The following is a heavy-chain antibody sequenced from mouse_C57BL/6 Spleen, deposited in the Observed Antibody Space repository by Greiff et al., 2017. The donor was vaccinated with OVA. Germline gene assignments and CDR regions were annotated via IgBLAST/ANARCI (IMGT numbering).Heavy chain of an antibody. CDR2: IYPGDGAT. CDR3: ARRGEAFSLDY. CDR1: GYAFSSSW. J-gene: IGHJ2*01. Sequence: QVQLQQSGPELVKPGASVKISCKASGYAFSSSWMNWLKQRPGQGLEWIGRIYPGDGATNYNGKFKGKATLTADKSSSTAYMQLSSLTSEDAAVYFCARRGEAFSLDYWGQGTTLTVSS. V-gene: IGHV1-82*01.